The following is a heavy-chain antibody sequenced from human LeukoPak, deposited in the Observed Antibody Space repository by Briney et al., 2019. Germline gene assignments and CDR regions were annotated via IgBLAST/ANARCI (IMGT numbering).Heavy chain of an antibody. Sequence: ASVKVSCKASGGTFSSYAISWVRQAPGQGLEWMGWMNPNSGNTGYAQKFQGRVAMTRNTSISIAYMELSSLRSEDTAMYYCARAYSGSYYYYYGMDVWGQGTTVTVSS. D-gene: IGHD1-26*01. CDR2: MNPNSGNT. J-gene: IGHJ6*02. CDR1: GGTFSSYA. CDR3: ARAYSGSYYYYYGMDV. V-gene: IGHV1-8*02.